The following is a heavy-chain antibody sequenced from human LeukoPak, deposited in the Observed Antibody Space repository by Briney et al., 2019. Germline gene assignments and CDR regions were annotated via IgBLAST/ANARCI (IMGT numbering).Heavy chain of an antibody. D-gene: IGHD6-19*01. CDR3: ARRGVAGTNYFDY. J-gene: IGHJ4*02. Sequence: GGPLRLSCAASGFTFRSYGMHWVRQAPGKGLEWVAIIWYDGSNKYYADSVKGRFTISRDNSKNTLYLQMNSLRDEDTAVYYCARRGVAGTNYFDYWGQGTLVTVSS. CDR1: GFTFRSYG. CDR2: IWYDGSNK. V-gene: IGHV3-33*01.